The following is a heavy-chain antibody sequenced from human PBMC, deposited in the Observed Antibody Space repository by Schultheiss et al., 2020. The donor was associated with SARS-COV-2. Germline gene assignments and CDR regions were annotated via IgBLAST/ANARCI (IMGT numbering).Heavy chain of an antibody. CDR3: ARDPLHYYDSSGYDDY. CDR2: ISSNGGSR. V-gene: IGHV3-9*01. Sequence: GGSLRLSCGASGFTFDDFAMHWVRQAPGKGLEWVSGISSNGGSRGYVDSVKGRFTVSRDNAKSSLYLQMNSLRAEDTAVYYCARDPLHYYDSSGYDDYWGQGTLVTVAS. CDR1: GFTFDDFA. J-gene: IGHJ4*02. D-gene: IGHD3-22*01.